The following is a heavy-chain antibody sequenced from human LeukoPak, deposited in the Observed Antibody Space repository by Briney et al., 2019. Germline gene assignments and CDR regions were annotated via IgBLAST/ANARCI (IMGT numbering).Heavy chain of an antibody. CDR1: GYSFTSYW. CDR3: ARFLRGYGDYDYFDY. J-gene: IGHJ4*02. CDR2: IYPGDSDT. Sequence: GESLKISCKGSGYSFTSYWIGWVRQMPGKGLEWMGIIYPGDSDTRYGPSFQGQVTISADKSISTAYLQWSSLKASDTAMYYCARFLRGYGDYDYFDYWGQGTLVTVSS. D-gene: IGHD4-17*01. V-gene: IGHV5-51*01.